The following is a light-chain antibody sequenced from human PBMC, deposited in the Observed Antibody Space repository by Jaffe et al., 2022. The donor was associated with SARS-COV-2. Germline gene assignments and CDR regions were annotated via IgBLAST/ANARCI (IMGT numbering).Light chain of an antibody. CDR1: QSVLFSSNNQNY. CDR3: QQYYNLPYT. Sequence: DIVMTQSPDSLAVSLGERATINCKSSQSVLFSSNNQNYLAWYQQKPGQPPKLLIYWASTRESGVPDRFSGSGSGTDFTLTISSPQAEDVAVYYCQQYYNLPYTFGQGTKLEIK. J-gene: IGKJ2*01. CDR2: WAS. V-gene: IGKV4-1*01.